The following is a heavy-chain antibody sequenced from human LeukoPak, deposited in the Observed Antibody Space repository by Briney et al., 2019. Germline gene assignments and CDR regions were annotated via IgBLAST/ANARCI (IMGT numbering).Heavy chain of an antibody. D-gene: IGHD5-12*01. V-gene: IGHV3-72*01. CDR2: IINKGNSYTT. Sequence: GGSLRLSCTASGFTFGDYAMSWVRQAPGKGLEWVGRIINKGNSYTTELAASVRGRFIISRDDSKNSLYLQMNSLKTEDTAVYYCVRTRGYSASADFDYWGQGTLVTVSS. J-gene: IGHJ4*02. CDR3: VRTRGYSASADFDY. CDR1: GFTFGDYA.